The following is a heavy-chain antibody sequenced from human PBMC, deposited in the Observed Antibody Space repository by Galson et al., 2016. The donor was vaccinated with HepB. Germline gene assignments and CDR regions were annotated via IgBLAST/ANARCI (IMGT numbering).Heavy chain of an antibody. D-gene: IGHD1-26*01. Sequence: SVKVSCKASGYTFTDYYMHWVRQAPGQGLEWMGWINPNSGGTNYAQKFQGRVTMTRDTSISTAYMELSSLRCDDTAVFYCARLSSGSFYWGQGTLVTVS. CDR1: GYTFTDYY. CDR3: ARLSSGSFY. CDR2: INPNSGGT. J-gene: IGHJ4*02. V-gene: IGHV1-2*02.